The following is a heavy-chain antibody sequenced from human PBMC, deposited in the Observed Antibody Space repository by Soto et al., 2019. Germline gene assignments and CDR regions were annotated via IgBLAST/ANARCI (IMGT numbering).Heavy chain of an antibody. V-gene: IGHV3-11*01. CDR2: ISSSGSTI. CDR3: AREAYDCGDTYYYGMDV. J-gene: IGHJ6*02. Sequence: PGGSLRLSCAGSVFTFSDYYKRWVRQARGKVLEWVSYISSSGSTIYYADSVKGRFTISRDNAKNSLYLQMNSLRAEDTAVYYCAREAYDCGDTYYYGMDVWGQGTTVTVSS. D-gene: IGHD4-17*01. CDR1: VFTFSDYY.